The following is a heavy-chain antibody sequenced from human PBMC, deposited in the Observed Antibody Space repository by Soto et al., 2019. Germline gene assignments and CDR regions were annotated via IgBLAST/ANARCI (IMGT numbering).Heavy chain of an antibody. CDR1: GYTFTGYY. V-gene: IGHV1-18*04. J-gene: IGHJ4*02. D-gene: IGHD2-15*01. CDR2: ISPYNGDT. CDR3: ARRSTGYWSGGSCYLYDY. Sequence: ASVKVSCKASGYTFTGYYMHWVRQAPGQGLEWMGWISPYNGDTNYAQKLQGRVTMTTDTSTSTAYMELRSLRSDDTAVYYCARRSTGYWSGGSCYLYDYWGQGTLVTVSS.